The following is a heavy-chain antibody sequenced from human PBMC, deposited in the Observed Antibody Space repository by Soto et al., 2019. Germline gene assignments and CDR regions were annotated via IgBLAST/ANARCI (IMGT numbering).Heavy chain of an antibody. CDR3: ARYADYVSDNTHHAFDI. CDR1: GFTFDDYA. V-gene: IGHV3-9*01. CDR2: IGWNSVSL. D-gene: IGHD4-17*01. J-gene: IGHJ3*02. Sequence: VQLVESGGGLVQPGRSLTLSCAASGFTFDDYAMHWVRQAPGKGLEWVSGIGWNSVSLGFADSVQGRFTISRDNAKNSLYLQMSSLRAEDTAFYYCARYADYVSDNTHHAFDIWGQGTMVTVSS.